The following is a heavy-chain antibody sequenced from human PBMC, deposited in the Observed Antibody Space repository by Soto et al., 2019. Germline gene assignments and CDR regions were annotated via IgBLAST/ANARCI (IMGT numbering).Heavy chain of an antibody. Sequence: SETLSLTCTVSGGSISSSSYYWGWIRQPPGKGLEWIGSIYYSGSTYYNPSLKSRVTISVDTSKNQFSLKLSSVTAADTAVSYCASPYYGSGSSDSWGQGTLVTVYS. CDR2: IYYSGST. CDR1: GGSISSSSYY. D-gene: IGHD3-10*01. CDR3: ASPYYGSGSSDS. V-gene: IGHV4-39*01. J-gene: IGHJ4*02.